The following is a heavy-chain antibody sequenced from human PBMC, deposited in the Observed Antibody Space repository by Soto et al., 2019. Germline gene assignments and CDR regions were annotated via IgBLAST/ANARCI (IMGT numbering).Heavy chain of an antibody. J-gene: IGHJ6*02. CDR3: ARSYYDSSGYYPLYYYGMDV. D-gene: IGHD3-22*01. CDR1: GGTFSSYA. Sequence: QVQLVQSGAEVKKPGSSVKVSCKASGGTFSSYAISWVRQAPGQGLEWMGGIIPNFGTANYAQKFQGRVTITADKSTSTAYMELSSLRSEDTAVYYCARSYYDSSGYYPLYYYGMDVWGQGTTVTVSS. V-gene: IGHV1-69*06. CDR2: IIPNFGTA.